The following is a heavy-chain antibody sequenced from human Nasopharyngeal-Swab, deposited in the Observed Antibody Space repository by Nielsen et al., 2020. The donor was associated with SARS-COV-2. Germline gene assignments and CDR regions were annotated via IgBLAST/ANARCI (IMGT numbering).Heavy chain of an antibody. D-gene: IGHD5-18*01. J-gene: IGHJ6*02. V-gene: IGHV3-30*18. CDR1: GFTFSSYG. CDR3: AKDGDSGYSYGSYYGMDV. CDR2: ISYDGSNK. Sequence: SLNISCAASGFTFSSYGLHWVRQAPGKGLEWVAVISYDGSNKYYADSVKGRFTISRDNSKNTLYLQMNSLRAEDTAVYYCAKDGDSGYSYGSYYGMDVWGQGTTVTVSS.